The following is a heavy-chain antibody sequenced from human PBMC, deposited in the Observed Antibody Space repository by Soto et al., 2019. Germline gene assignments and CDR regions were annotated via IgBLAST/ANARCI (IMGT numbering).Heavy chain of an antibody. CDR3: AGIAAAGTYYYYYYGMDV. Sequence: GSLRLSCAASGFTFSSYWMHWVRQAPGKGLVWVSRINSDGSSTSYADSVKGRFTISRDNAKNTPYLQMNSLRAEDTAVYYCAGIAAAGTYYYYYYGMDVWGQGTTVTVSS. J-gene: IGHJ6*02. V-gene: IGHV3-74*01. CDR2: INSDGSST. CDR1: GFTFSSYW. D-gene: IGHD6-13*01.